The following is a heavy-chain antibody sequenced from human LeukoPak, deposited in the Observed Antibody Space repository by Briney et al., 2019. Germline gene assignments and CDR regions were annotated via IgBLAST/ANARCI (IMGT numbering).Heavy chain of an antibody. J-gene: IGHJ6*03. CDR3: PRGRQEVNMILAVMAGASYYLAV. CDR2: MSPSGSS. D-gene: IGHD3-22*01. V-gene: IGHV4-34*01. Sequence: PSETLSLTCAVYGGSFSDYYWTWIRQTPGKGLEWIGEMSPSGSSNYNPSLKSRVTISVDTSKNQFSLKLRSVTAADTAVYYCPRGRQEVNMILAVMAGASYYLAVWTKGPTLT. CDR1: GGSFSDYY.